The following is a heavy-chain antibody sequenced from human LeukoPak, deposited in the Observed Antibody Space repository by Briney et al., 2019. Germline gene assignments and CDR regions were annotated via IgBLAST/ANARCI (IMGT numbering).Heavy chain of an antibody. V-gene: IGHV4-59*08. CDR3: ARHPSGSWNDDADAFDI. J-gene: IGHJ3*02. CDR2: IYYSGST. D-gene: IGHD1-1*01. CDR1: GGSISSYY. Sequence: SETLSLTCTVSGGSISSYYWSWIWQPPGKGLEWIGYIYYSGSTNYNPSLKSRDTISVDTSKNQFSLKLSSVTAADTAVYYCARHPSGSWNDDADAFDIWGQGTMVTVSS.